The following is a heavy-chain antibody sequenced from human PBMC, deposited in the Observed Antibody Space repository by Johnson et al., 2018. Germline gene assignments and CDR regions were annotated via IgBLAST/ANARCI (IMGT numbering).Heavy chain of an antibody. J-gene: IGHJ6*02. CDR3: ARDVYGGNSYYYYGMDV. V-gene: IGHV3-21*01. CDR1: GFTFSSYS. CDR2: ISSSSSYI. D-gene: IGHD4-23*01. Sequence: VQLVESGGGLVKPGGSLRLSCAASGFTFSSYSMNWVHQAPGKGLEWVSSISSSSSYIYYADPAKGRFTIPRDNAKNSLYLQMNSLRAEDTAVYYLARDVYGGNSYYYYGMDVWGQGTTVTVSS.